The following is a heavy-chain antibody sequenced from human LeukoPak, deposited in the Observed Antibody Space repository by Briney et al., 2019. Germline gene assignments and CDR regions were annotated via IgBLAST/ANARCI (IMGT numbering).Heavy chain of an antibody. J-gene: IGHJ5*02. Sequence: SETLSLTCTVSGGSISSSSYYWGWIRQPPGKGLEWIGSIYYSGSTYYNPSLKSRVTISVDTSKNQFSLKLSSVTAADTAVYYCARDVIYIDPWGQGTLVTVSS. CDR3: ARDVIYIDP. CDR1: GGSISSSSYY. D-gene: IGHD2-15*01. CDR2: IYYSGST. V-gene: IGHV4-39*07.